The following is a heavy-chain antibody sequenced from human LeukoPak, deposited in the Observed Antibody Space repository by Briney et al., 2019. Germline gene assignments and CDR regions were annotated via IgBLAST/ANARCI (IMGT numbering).Heavy chain of an antibody. CDR3: ANGPAAAGNSLLREFYYFHDG. D-gene: IGHD6-25*01. Sequence: PPGGSLRLSCVASGFTFNNYAMHWVRQAPGKGLEWVSSISGSGASTYYADSFKGRFLISRDESKNTLYLQMNNLRAEDSALYFCANGPAAAGNSLLREFYYFHDGWGKGTTVNVSS. CDR2: ISGSGAST. CDR1: GFTFNNYA. J-gene: IGHJ6*04. V-gene: IGHV3-23*01.